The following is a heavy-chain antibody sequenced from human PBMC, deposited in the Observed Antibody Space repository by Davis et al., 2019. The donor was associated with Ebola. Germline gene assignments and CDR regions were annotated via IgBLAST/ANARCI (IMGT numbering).Heavy chain of an antibody. Sequence: GGSLRLSCAGSGFTFSSYSMSWVRQAPGKGLEWVSGISGSGGTTSYADSVKGRFTISRDNSKNTLYLQMNSLRAEDTAVYYCAKVPNVGCFNGVCSYGDYYYMEVWGIGTTVTVSS. J-gene: IGHJ6*03. D-gene: IGHD2-8*01. CDR2: ISGSGGTT. CDR1: GFTFSSYS. V-gene: IGHV3-23*01. CDR3: AKVPNVGCFNGVCSYGDYYYMEV.